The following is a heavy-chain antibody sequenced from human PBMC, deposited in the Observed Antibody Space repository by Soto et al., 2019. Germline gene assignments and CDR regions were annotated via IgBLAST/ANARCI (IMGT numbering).Heavy chain of an antibody. J-gene: IGHJ4*02. D-gene: IGHD1-26*01. CDR3: ASTRDSGTSYYFDE. Sequence: LTLSCAASGFTVNSHYMSWVRQGPGKGLEWVSVIYKGGGTFYADSVKGRFTISRDNSKNTVFLQMNSLRAEDTAVYYCASTRDSGTSYYFDEWGQGTIVTGYS. V-gene: IGHV3-53*01. CDR2: IYKGGGT. CDR1: GFTVNSHY.